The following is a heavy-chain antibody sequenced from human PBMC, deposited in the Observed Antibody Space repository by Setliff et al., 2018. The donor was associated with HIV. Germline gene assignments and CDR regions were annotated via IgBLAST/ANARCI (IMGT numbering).Heavy chain of an antibody. CDR3: AKAGDYYDRTTFDS. V-gene: IGHV3-74*01. CDR2: ISSDGTSK. Sequence: PGGSLRLSCAASGFTFSNHWMYWVRQVPGKGLVWVSRISSDGTSKSYADSVKGRFTISRDNSKNTLYLQMNSLRAEDTAVYYCAKAGDYYDRTTFDSWGQGTLVTVSS. CDR1: GFTFSNHW. D-gene: IGHD3-22*01. J-gene: IGHJ4*02.